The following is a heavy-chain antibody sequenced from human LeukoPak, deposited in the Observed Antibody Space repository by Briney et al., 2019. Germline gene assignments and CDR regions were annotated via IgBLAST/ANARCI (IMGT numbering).Heavy chain of an antibody. CDR1: GYTFTSYG. J-gene: IGHJ4*02. CDR2: INPNSGGT. V-gene: IGHV1-2*02. CDR3: ARVRTTVTPALGY. Sequence: ASVKVSCKASGYTFTSYGISWVRQAPGQGLEWMGWINPNSGGTNYAQKFQGRVTMTRDTSISTAYMELSRLRSDDTAVYYCARVRTTVTPALGYWGQGTLVTVSS. D-gene: IGHD4-11*01.